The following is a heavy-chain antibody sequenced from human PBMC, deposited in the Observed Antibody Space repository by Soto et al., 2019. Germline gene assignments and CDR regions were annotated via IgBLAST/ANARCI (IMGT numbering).Heavy chain of an antibody. V-gene: IGHV4-39*01. CDR1: GGSISSSSYY. CDR3: ARRGAQFSEAFDI. J-gene: IGHJ3*02. CDR2: IYYSGST. D-gene: IGHD1-26*01. Sequence: QLQLQESGPGLVKPSETLSLTCTVSGGSISSSSYYWGWIRQPPGKGLEWIGSIYYSGSTYYNPSLKSRVTISVDTSKNQFSLKLSSVTAADTAVYYCARRGAQFSEAFDIWGQGTMVTVSS.